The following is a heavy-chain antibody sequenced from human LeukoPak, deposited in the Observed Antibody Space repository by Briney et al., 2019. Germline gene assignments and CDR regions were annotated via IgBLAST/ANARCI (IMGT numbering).Heavy chain of an antibody. V-gene: IGHV4-39*02. J-gene: IGHJ4*02. D-gene: IGHD6-19*01. CDR1: GGSLSNAIKY. Sequence: SETLSLTCTVSGGSLSNAIKYWDWIRQPPGKGLEWIGSVHYGGNTDYNPSLKSRVTISVDTSRNHFSLKLSSVTAADKAVYYCARKIAVAGFNDYWGQGTLVTVSS. CDR2: VHYGGNT. CDR3: ARKIAVAGFNDY.